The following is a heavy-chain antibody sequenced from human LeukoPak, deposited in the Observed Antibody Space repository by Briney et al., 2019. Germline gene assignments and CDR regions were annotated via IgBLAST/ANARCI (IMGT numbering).Heavy chain of an antibody. CDR3: ARESSGYFY. V-gene: IGHV3-21*01. CDR1: GFNFSSYS. Sequence: PGGSLRLSCAASGFNFSSYSMNWVRQAPGKGLEWVSSISSSSSFRYYADSVKGRFTISRDNAKNSLYLQMNSLRADDTAVYYCARESSGYFYWGQGTLVTVSS. J-gene: IGHJ4*02. D-gene: IGHD3-22*01. CDR2: ISSSSSFR.